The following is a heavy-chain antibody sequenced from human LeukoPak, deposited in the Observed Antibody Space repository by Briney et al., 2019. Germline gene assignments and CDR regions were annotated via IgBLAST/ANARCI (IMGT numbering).Heavy chain of an antibody. CDR1: GFTFSSYG. V-gene: IGHV3-23*01. Sequence: GGSLRLSCVVSGFTFSSYGMSWVRQAPGKGLEWVSAISGSGGSTYYADSVKGRFTISRDNSKNTLYLQMNSLRAEDTAVYYCAKDQMVRGVKGYDYWGQGTLVTASS. J-gene: IGHJ4*02. CDR3: AKDQMVRGVKGYDY. D-gene: IGHD3-10*01. CDR2: ISGSGGST.